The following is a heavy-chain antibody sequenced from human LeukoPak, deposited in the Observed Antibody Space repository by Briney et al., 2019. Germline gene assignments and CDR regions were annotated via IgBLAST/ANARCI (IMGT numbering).Heavy chain of an antibody. CDR1: GFTFSSYS. Sequence: PGGSLRLFCAASGFTFSSYSMNWVRQAPGKGLEWVSSISSSSSYIYYADSVKGRFTISRDNAKNSLYLQMNSLRAEDTAVYYCAREDTTGTKGLDWGQGTLVTVSS. J-gene: IGHJ4*02. CDR3: AREDTTGTKGLD. CDR2: ISSSSSYI. V-gene: IGHV3-21*01. D-gene: IGHD1-1*01.